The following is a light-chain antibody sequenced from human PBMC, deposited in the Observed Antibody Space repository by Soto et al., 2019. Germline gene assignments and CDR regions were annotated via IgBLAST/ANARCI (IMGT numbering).Light chain of an antibody. V-gene: IGLV2-14*02. CDR3: SSYTSSSTPLV. Sequence: QSALTQPASVSGSPGQSITISCSGTSSNIGGYNVVSWYQQHPGKAPKVIVYEGIKRPSGVSDRFSGSTSGSTASLTISGLQAEDEAEYYCSSYTSSSTPLVFGGGTKLTVL. CDR1: SSNIGGYNV. J-gene: IGLJ2*01. CDR2: EGI.